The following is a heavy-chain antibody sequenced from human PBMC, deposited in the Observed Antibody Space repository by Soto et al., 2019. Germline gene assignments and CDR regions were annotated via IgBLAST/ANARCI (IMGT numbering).Heavy chain of an antibody. J-gene: IGHJ5*02. Sequence: ASVKVSCKASGYTFTNYYMHCVRHAPGQGLEWMGVINPSVGTTWYAQKFQGRVTMTRDTSTSTVYMELSSLRSEDTAVYYCARGLAFSNWFAPWGQGTLVIVSS. D-gene: IGHD6-19*01. CDR3: ARGLAFSNWFAP. CDR2: INPSVGTT. CDR1: GYTFTNYY. V-gene: IGHV1-46*03.